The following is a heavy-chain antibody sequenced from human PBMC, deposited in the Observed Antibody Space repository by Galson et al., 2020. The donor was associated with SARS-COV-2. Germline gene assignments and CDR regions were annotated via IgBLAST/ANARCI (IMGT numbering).Heavy chain of an antibody. CDR1: GFTFSNYG. CDR2: MSYDGSNE. Sequence: GESLKNSCAASGFTFSNYGFHWVRQAPGKGLEWVALMSYDGSNENYADSVKGRFTISRDNSKNTLFLQMNSLRADDTAVYYCARVRADSYGDYWGQGALVTVSS. D-gene: IGHD5-18*01. V-gene: IGHV3-30*03. CDR3: ARVRADSYGDY. J-gene: IGHJ4*02.